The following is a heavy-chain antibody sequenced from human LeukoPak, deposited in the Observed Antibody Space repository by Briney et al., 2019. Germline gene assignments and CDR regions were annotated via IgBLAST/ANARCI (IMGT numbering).Heavy chain of an antibody. D-gene: IGHD6-13*01. V-gene: IGHV3-30*14. CDR2: ISYDGSNK. J-gene: IGHJ4*02. CDR3: ARRGSSWYVPFDY. Sequence: GGSLRLSCAASGFTFSSYAMHWVRQAPGKGLEWVAVISYDGSNKYYADSVKGRFTISRDNSKNTLYLQMNSLRAEDTAVYYCARRGSSWYVPFDYWGQGTLVTVSS. CDR1: GFTFSSYA.